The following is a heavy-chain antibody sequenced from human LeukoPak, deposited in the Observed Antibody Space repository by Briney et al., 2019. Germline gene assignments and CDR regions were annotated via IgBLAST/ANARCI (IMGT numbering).Heavy chain of an antibody. D-gene: IGHD3-3*01. CDR1: GYTLTELS. CDR2: FDPEDGET. Sequence: ASVKVCCKVSGYTLTELSMHWVRQAPGKGVEWMGGFDPEDGETIYAQKFQGRVTMTEDTSTDTAYMELSSLRSEDTAVYYCATAKNFWSGYYPLYAFDIWGQGTMVTVSS. V-gene: IGHV1-24*01. CDR3: ATAKNFWSGYYPLYAFDI. J-gene: IGHJ3*02.